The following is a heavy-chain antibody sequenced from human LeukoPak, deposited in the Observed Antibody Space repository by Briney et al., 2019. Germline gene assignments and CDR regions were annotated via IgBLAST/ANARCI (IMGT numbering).Heavy chain of an antibody. CDR2: IYHSGNT. CDR1: GGSISRGNW. V-gene: IGHV4-4*02. CDR3: ARVDNWNYWFDP. Sequence: SETLSLTCAVSGGSISRGNWWSWVRQPPGKGLEWIGEIYHSGNTNYNPPLKSRVTISVDTSKNQFSLKLSSVTAADTAVYYCARVDNWNYWFDPWGQGTLVTVSS. D-gene: IGHD1-7*01. J-gene: IGHJ5*02.